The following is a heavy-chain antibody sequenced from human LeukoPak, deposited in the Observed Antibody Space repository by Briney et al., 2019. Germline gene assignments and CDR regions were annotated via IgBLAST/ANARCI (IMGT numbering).Heavy chain of an antibody. Sequence: ASVKVSCKVSGYTLTEFSMHWVRQTPGKGLEWMGGFDPEDGETIYAQKFQGRVTMTRNTSISTAYMELSSLRSEDTAVYYCAIGGPRGIVVVILDYWGQGTLVTVSS. J-gene: IGHJ4*02. D-gene: IGHD3-22*01. CDR2: FDPEDGET. CDR1: GYTLTEFS. V-gene: IGHV1-24*01. CDR3: AIGGPRGIVVVILDY.